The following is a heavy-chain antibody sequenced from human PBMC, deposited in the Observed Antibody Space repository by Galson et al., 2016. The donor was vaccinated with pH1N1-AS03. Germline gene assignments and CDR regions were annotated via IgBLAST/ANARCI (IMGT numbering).Heavy chain of an antibody. D-gene: IGHD3-3*01. J-gene: IGHJ4*02. Sequence: SLRLSCAATKFTFSRFFMHWVRQAPGKGLEWVAAISFDGSNKHYADSVKGRFTISRDDAKNTLYLQMNSLRSEDTAVYFCTRDLGRFLEWVLDYWGQGSLVTVSS. CDR2: ISFDGSNK. V-gene: IGHV3-30*04. CDR3: TRDLGRFLEWVLDY. CDR1: KFTFSRFF.